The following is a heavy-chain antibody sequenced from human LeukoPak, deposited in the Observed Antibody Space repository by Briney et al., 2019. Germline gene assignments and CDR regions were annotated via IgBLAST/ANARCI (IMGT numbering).Heavy chain of an antibody. J-gene: IGHJ4*02. CDR2: INSDGSST. CDR3: ARPRLYRSKDYFDY. D-gene: IGHD4-11*01. Sequence: AGGSLRLSCAASGFTFSSYGMSWVRQAPGKGLVWVSRINSDGSSTSYADSVKGRFTISRDNAKNTLYLQMNSLRAEDTAVYYCARPRLYRSKDYFDYWGQGTLVTVSS. V-gene: IGHV3-74*01. CDR1: GFTFSSYG.